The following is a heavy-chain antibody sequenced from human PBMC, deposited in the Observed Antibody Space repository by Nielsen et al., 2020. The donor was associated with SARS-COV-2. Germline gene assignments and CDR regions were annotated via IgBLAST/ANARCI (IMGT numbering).Heavy chain of an antibody. V-gene: IGHV1-46*01. D-gene: IGHD3-10*01. J-gene: IGHJ6*03. CDR3: ARDRASADHGQLLWCGESYYYYYMDV. CDR1: GDTFTSYY. Sequence: ASVKVSCKAPGDTFTSYYMHWVRQAPGQGLEWMGLINPSGGSSSYAQKFQGRVTMTRDTSTSTAYMELSSLRSEDTAAYYCARDRASADHGQLLWCGESYYYYYMDVWGKGTTVTVSS. CDR2: INPSGGSS.